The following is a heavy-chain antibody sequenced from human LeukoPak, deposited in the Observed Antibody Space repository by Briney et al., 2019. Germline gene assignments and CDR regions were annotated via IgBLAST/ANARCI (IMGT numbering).Heavy chain of an antibody. CDR2: ISAYNGNT. V-gene: IGHV1-18*01. CDR1: DYTFTSYG. D-gene: IGHD3-9*01. J-gene: IGHJ5*02. Sequence: ASVKVSCKASDYTFTSYGISWVRQAPGQGLEWMGWISAYNGNTNYAQKLQGRVTLTTDTSTSTAYMDLRSLRSDDTAVYYCARGDYDILTGLRDNWFDPWGQGTLVTVSS. CDR3: ARGDYDILTGLRDNWFDP.